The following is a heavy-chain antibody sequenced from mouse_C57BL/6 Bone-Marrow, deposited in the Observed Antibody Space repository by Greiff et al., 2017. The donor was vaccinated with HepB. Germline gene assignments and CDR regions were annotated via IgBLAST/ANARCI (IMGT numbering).Heavy chain of an antibody. D-gene: IGHD2-5*01. J-gene: IGHJ1*03. Sequence: DVQLVESEGGLVQPGSSMKLSCTASGFTFSDYYMAWVRQVPEKGLEWVANINYDGSSTYYLDSLKSRFIISRDNAKNILYLQMSSLKSEDTATYYCARDEGYSNYVWYFDVWGTGTTVTVSS. CDR3: ARDEGYSNYVWYFDV. CDR1: GFTFSDYY. CDR2: INYDGSST. V-gene: IGHV5-16*01.